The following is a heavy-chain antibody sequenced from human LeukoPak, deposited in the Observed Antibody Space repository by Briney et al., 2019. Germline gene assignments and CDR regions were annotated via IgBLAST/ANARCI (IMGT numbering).Heavy chain of an antibody. CDR3: ARVLPDNSGYYGSYQYYGMDV. Sequence: GGSLRLSCAASGFTFSTYAMHWVRQAPGKGLEWVAVLSYDGNKKYYADSVKGRFTISRDTSKKTLYLQMNSLRAQDTAIYYCARVLPDNSGYYGSYQYYGMDVWGQGTTVTVSS. V-gene: IGHV3-30-3*01. CDR1: GFTFSTYA. CDR2: LSYDGNKK. D-gene: IGHD3-22*01. J-gene: IGHJ6*02.